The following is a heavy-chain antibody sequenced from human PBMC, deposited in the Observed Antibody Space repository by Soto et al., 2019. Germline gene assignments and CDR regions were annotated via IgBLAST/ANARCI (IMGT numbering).Heavy chain of an antibody. CDR2: IYPGDSGT. J-gene: IGHJ3*02. V-gene: IGHV5-51*01. CDR3: ARLTIFGVATDAFDI. D-gene: IGHD3-3*01. Sequence: PGESLKISCKGSGYSFTSYWIGWVRQMHGKGLEWMGIIYPGDSGTRYSPSFQGQVTISADKSISTAYLQWSSLKASDTAMYYCARLTIFGVATDAFDIWGQGTMVTVSS. CDR1: GYSFTSYW.